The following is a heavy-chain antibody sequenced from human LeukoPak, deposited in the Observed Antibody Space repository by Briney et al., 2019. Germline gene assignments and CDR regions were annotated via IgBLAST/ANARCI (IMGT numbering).Heavy chain of an antibody. J-gene: IGHJ4*02. CDR2: ISAYNGNT. CDR3: ARGGRHRYCSSTSCSDY. D-gene: IGHD2-2*01. CDR1: GYTFTSYG. Sequence: ASVKVSCKASGYTFTSYGISWVRQAPGQGLEWMGWISAYNGNTNYAQKLQGRATMTTDTSTSTAYMELRSLRSDDTAVYYCARGGRHRYCSSTSCSDYWGQGTLVTVSS. V-gene: IGHV1-18*01.